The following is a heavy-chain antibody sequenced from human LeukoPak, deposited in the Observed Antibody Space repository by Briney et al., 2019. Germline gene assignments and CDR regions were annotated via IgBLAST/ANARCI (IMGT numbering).Heavy chain of an antibody. J-gene: IGHJ4*02. D-gene: IGHD2-2*01. CDR1: DGSFSGFY. CDR3: ARGNSTSGFDI. V-gene: IGHV4-34*01. CDR2: IHHSEIT. Sequence: SETLSLTCSVSDGSFSGFYCSWIRQVPGKGLEWLGEIHHSEITNYNPSLRSRLTLSEDTPNTQFSLKLTSVTAADTALYFCARGNSTSGFDIWGRGTQVTVSS.